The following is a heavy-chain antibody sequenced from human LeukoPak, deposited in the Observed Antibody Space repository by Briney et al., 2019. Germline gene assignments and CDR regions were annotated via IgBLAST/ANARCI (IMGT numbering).Heavy chain of an antibody. J-gene: IGHJ6*03. CDR3: ARYTSLWLGDLHPNPSDIDV. CDR1: GYSFTTYW. V-gene: IGHV5-51*01. D-gene: IGHD3-10*01. CDR2: IYPGDSDT. Sequence: GESLKISCKGSGYSFTTYWIGWVRQMPGKGLEWMGIIYPGDSDTRYSPSFQGQVTISADKSLSSTFLQWSSLKASDSAIYYCARYTSLWLGDLHPNPSDIDVWGKGTTVTVSS.